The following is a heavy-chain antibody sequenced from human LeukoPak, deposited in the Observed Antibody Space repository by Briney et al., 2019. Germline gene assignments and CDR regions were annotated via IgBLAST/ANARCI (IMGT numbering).Heavy chain of an antibody. CDR2: FDPEDGET. CDR3: ATAVLGSGLPDY. CDR1: GYTLTELS. V-gene: IGHV1-24*01. D-gene: IGHD3-10*01. Sequence: GASVKVSCKVSGYTLTELSMHWVRQAPGKGLEWMGGFDPEDGETIYAQKFQGRVTMTEDTSTDTAYMELSSLRSEDTAVYYCATAVLGSGLPDYWGQGTLVTVSS. J-gene: IGHJ4*02.